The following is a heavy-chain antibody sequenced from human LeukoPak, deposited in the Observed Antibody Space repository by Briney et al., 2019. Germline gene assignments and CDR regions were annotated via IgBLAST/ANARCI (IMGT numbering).Heavy chain of an antibody. J-gene: IGHJ4*02. CDR3: ARADLYSSSPGGVDY. V-gene: IGHV1-2*02. CDR1: GYTFTGYY. Sequence: ASVTVSCKASGYTFTGYYMHWVRQAPGQGLEWMGWINPNSGGTNYAQKFQGRVTMTRDTSISTAYMELSRLRSDDTAVYYCARADLYSSSPGGVDYWGQGTLVTVSS. CDR2: INPNSGGT. D-gene: IGHD6-6*01.